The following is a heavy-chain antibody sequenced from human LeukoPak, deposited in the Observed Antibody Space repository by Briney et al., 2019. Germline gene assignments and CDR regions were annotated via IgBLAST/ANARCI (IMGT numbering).Heavy chain of an antibody. Sequence: GGSRRLSCAASGFTFSSYAMSWVRQAPGKGLEWVSAISGSGGSTYYADSVKGRFTISRDNSKNTLYLQMNSLRAVDTAVYYCAKALGQWLVLYYFDYWGQGTLVTVSS. CDR3: AKALGQWLVLYYFDY. CDR1: GFTFSSYA. J-gene: IGHJ4*02. D-gene: IGHD6-19*01. CDR2: ISGSGGST. V-gene: IGHV3-23*01.